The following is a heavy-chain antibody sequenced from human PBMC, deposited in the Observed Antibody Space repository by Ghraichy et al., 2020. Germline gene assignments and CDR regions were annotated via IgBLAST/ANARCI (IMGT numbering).Heavy chain of an antibody. CDR3: VRVISRSQSWLGYVDL. CDR1: GFSFRTYA. Sequence: GGSLRLSCSASGFSFRTYAMYWVRQAPGKGLEYVSAIDTTGLNTYYADSVKGRFAMSRDISKNTLSLEMSSLRREDTAIYYCVRVISRSQSWLGYVDLWGQGTLVTVSS. CDR2: IDTTGLNT. V-gene: IGHV3-64D*08. D-gene: IGHD3-10*02. J-gene: IGHJ4*02.